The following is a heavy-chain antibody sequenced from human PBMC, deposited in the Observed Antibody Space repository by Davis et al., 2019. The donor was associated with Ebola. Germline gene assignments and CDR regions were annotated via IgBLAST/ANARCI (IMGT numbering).Heavy chain of an antibody. J-gene: IGHJ6*02. CDR1: GYSFSDYY. Sequence: ASVKVSCKGSGYSFSDYYIHWVQGAPGKGREWVGLVDPKAGKTVYAEKFQDRVTITADRSTDTVYMELSSLRFEDAAVYYCTTLDILTAYVPYAMDVWGQGTTVTVS. V-gene: IGHV1-69-2*01. D-gene: IGHD3-9*01. CDR3: TTLDILTAYVPYAMDV. CDR2: VDPKAGKT.